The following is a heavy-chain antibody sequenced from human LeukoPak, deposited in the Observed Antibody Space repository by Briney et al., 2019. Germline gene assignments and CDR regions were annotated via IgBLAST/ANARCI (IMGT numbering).Heavy chain of an antibody. CDR3: AKGTGRYWTFFDY. CDR2: IKEDESAK. J-gene: IGHJ4*02. D-gene: IGHD1-26*01. V-gene: IGHV3-7*03. Sequence: GGSLRLSCAASGFTVSTYWMAWVRQAPGKGLEWVANIKEDESAKHQADSVKGRFTISRDNAKNSLYLQMNSLRPEDTAFYHCAKGTGRYWTFFDYWGRGTLVTVSS. CDR1: GFTVSTYW.